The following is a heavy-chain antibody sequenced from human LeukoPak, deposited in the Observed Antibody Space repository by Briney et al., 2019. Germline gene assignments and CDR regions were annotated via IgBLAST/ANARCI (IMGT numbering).Heavy chain of an antibody. V-gene: IGHV1-24*01. CDR2: FDPEEGET. D-gene: IGHD5-18*01. CDR3: ATLDQLWFDY. J-gene: IGHJ4*02. CDR1: GYNLNELY. Sequence: VASVKVSCKVSGYNLNELYMHWVRQAPGKGLEWKGGFDPEEGETIYAQKFQGRVTMTEDTSTDTAYMELSSLRSEDTAVYDCATLDQLWFDYWGQGTLVTVSS.